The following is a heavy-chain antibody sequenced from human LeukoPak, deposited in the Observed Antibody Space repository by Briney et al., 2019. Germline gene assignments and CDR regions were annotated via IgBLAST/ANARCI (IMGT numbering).Heavy chain of an antibody. Sequence: PGRSLRLSCTGSGFXFGNYAMSWVRQAPGKGLEWVGFIRSKGYGGTTEYAASVKGRFTISRDDSKSIAYLEMNSLKTEDTGVYYCTRAGYSGYDSDNWGQGTLVTVSS. D-gene: IGHD5-12*01. CDR1: GFXFGNYA. J-gene: IGHJ4*02. CDR3: TRAGYSGYDSDN. CDR2: IRSKGYGGTT. V-gene: IGHV3-49*04.